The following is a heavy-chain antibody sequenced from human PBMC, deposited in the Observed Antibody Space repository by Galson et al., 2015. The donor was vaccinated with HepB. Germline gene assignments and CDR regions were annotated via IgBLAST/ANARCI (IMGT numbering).Heavy chain of an antibody. CDR1: GYTLTELS. J-gene: IGHJ6*02. V-gene: IGHV1-24*01. CDR2: FDPEDGET. CDR3: ATGASYSSSLYGAGYYFYHMDV. D-gene: IGHD6-13*01. Sequence: SVKVSCKVSGYTLTELSMHRVRQAPGKGLEWMGGFDPEDGETIYAQKFQGRVTMTEDTSADTAYMELSSLRSDDTAVYYCATGASYSSSLYGAGYYFYHMDVWGQGTTVTVSS.